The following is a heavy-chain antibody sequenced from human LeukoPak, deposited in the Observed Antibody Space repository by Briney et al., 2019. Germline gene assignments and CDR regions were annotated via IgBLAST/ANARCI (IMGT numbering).Heavy chain of an antibody. Sequence: SVKVSCKASGGTFSSYAISWVRQAPGQGLEWMGRIIPILGIANYAQKFQGRVTITADKSTSTAYMELSSLRSEDTAVYYCARDYGSGSYYPQLLLDYWGQGTLVTVSS. CDR1: GGTFSSYA. V-gene: IGHV1-69*04. J-gene: IGHJ4*02. CDR3: ARDYGSGSYYPQLLLDY. CDR2: IIPILGIA. D-gene: IGHD3-10*01.